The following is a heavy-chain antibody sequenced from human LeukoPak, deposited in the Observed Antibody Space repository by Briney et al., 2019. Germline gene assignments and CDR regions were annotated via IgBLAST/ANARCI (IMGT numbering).Heavy chain of an antibody. J-gene: IGHJ5*02. V-gene: IGHV4-59*01. Sequence: SETLSLTCTVSGGSISSYYWSWIRQPPGKGLEWIGYIYYSGSTNYNPSLKSRVTISVDTSKNQFSLKLSSVTAADTAVYYCARAQGVIAASGGDPWGQGTLVTVSS. D-gene: IGHD6-6*01. CDR3: ARAQGVIAASGGDP. CDR2: IYYSGST. CDR1: GGSISSYY.